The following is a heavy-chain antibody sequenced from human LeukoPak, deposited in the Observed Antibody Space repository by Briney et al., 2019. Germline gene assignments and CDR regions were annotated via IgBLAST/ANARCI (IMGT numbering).Heavy chain of an antibody. D-gene: IGHD3-16*01. CDR3: ARTYYDYVWGMGY. CDR1: GGSISSGGYY. V-gene: IGHV4-31*03. J-gene: IGHJ4*02. Sequence: SETLSLTCTVSGGSISSGGYYWSWIRQHPGKGLEWIGYIYYSGSTYYNPSLKSRVTISVDTSKNQFSLKLSSVTAADTAVYYCARTYYDYVWGMGYWGQGTLVTVSS. CDR2: IYYSGST.